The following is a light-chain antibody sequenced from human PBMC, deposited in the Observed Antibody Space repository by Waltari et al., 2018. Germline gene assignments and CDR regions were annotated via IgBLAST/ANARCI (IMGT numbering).Light chain of an antibody. V-gene: IGLV3-21*04. CDR1: NIGSKS. CDR3: QVWDSSIDHVV. Sequence: SYVLTQPPSVSVAPGKTASITCGGNNIGSKSVHWYQRKAGQAPELVIFYNDDRPSGIPERFSGSTSGNTATLTLSRVEAGDEADYYCQVWDSSIDHVVFGGGTKLTVL. CDR2: YND. J-gene: IGLJ2*01.